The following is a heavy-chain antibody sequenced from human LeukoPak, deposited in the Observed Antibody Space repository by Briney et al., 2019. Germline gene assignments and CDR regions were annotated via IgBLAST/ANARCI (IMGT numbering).Heavy chain of an antibody. Sequence: SETLSLTCTVSGGSIRSSSYYWGWIRQPPGKGLEWIGSIYYSGSTYYNPSLKSRVTISVDTSKYQFSLKLSSVTAADTAVYYCARRGYYSIAAAGYFQHWGQGTLVTVSS. CDR3: ARRGYYSIAAAGYFQH. D-gene: IGHD6-13*01. CDR2: IYYSGST. J-gene: IGHJ1*01. V-gene: IGHV4-39*01. CDR1: GGSIRSSSYY.